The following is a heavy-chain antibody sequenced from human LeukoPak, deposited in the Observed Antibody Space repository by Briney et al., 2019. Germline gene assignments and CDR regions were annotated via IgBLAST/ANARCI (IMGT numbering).Heavy chain of an antibody. CDR3: ARDIGRYSGSYPDY. CDR2: INPNSGGT. V-gene: IGHV1-2*02. J-gene: IGHJ4*02. Sequence: ASVKVSCKASGYTFTGYYMHCVRQAPGQGLEWMGWINPNSGGTNYAQKFQGRVTMTRDTSISTAYMELSRLRSDDTAVYYCARDIGRYSGSYPDYWGQGTLVTVSS. CDR1: GYTFTGYY. D-gene: IGHD1-26*01.